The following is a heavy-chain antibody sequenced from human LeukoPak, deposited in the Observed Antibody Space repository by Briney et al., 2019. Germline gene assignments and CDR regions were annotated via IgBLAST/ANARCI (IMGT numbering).Heavy chain of an antibody. CDR1: GGSFSGYY. V-gene: IGHV4-34*01. D-gene: IGHD6-13*01. Sequence: PSETLSLTCAVYGGSFSGYYWSWIRQPPGKGLEWIGEINHSGSTNYNPSLKSRATISVDTSKNQFSLKLSSVTAADTAVYYCARGGGIAAADPFDYWGQGTLVTVSS. CDR2: INHSGST. CDR3: ARGGGIAAADPFDY. J-gene: IGHJ4*02.